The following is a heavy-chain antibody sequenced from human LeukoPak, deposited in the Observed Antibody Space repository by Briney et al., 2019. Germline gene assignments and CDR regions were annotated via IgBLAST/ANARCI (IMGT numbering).Heavy chain of an antibody. CDR3: ARQFRDSSGYYSYYIDY. Sequence: GESPKISCKGSGYSFTTYWIGWVRQMPGRGLEWMGIIYPGDSDTRYSPSFQGQVTISADKSISTAYLQWSSLKASDTAMYYCARQFRDSSGYYSYYIDYCGQGTRVTVSS. J-gene: IGHJ4*01. D-gene: IGHD3-22*01. V-gene: IGHV5-51*01. CDR2: IYPGDSDT. CDR1: GYSFTTYW.